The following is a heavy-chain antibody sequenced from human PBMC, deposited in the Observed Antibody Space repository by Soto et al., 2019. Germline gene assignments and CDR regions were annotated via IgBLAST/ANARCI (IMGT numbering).Heavy chain of an antibody. V-gene: IGHV3-11*05. CDR3: ASTIAAAGGRRYFDL. CDR2: ISSSSYT. J-gene: IGHJ2*01. D-gene: IGHD6-13*01. Sequence: QVQLVESGGGLVKPGGSLRLSCAASGFTFSDYYMSWIRQAPGKGLEWVSYISSSSYTNYADSVKGRFTISRDNAKNSLYLQMNSLRDEDTAVYHCASTIAAAGGRRYFDLWGRGTLVTVSS. CDR1: GFTFSDYY.